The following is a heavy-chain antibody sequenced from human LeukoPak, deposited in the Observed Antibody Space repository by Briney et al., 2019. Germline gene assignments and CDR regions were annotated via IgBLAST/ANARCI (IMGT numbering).Heavy chain of an antibody. V-gene: IGHV1-18*01. D-gene: IGHD5-12*01. CDR1: GYTFTSYG. Sequence: ASVKVSCKASGYTFTSYGISWVRQAPGQGLEWMGWISAYNGNTNYAQKLQGRVTMTTDTSTSTAYMELRSLRSDDTAVYYCARDAFGSGHSGYDLGGYWGQGTLVTVSS. J-gene: IGHJ4*02. CDR3: ARDAFGSGHSGYDLGGY. CDR2: ISAYNGNT.